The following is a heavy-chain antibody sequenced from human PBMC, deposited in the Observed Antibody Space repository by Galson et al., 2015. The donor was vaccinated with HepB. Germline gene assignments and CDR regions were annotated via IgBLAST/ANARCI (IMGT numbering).Heavy chain of an antibody. CDR2: IRSKSQGGTT. Sequence: SLRLSCAGSGFRFGDYAMSWFRQAPGKGLEWVGCIRSKSQGGTTEYAASVKGRITFSRDDSKSINFLQMNSLKIEDTAIYYCCTITPNSFARLSAENWGQVTLFTVSS. CDR1: GFRFGDYA. J-gene: IGHJ1*01. CDR3: CTITPNSFARLSAEN. V-gene: IGHV3-49*03. D-gene: IGHD5-12*01.